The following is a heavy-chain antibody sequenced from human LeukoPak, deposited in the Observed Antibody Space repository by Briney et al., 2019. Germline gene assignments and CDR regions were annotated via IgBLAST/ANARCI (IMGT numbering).Heavy chain of an antibody. CDR2: IIPIYATP. V-gene: IGHV1-69*15. D-gene: IGHD3-22*01. CDR3: ARGGPGYYSDNTGSRGYFKH. CDR1: GDTFSTYA. J-gene: IGHJ1*01. Sequence: SVKVPFKTSGDTFSTYAISWVRQAPGQGLEWMGSIIPIYATPNYAQKLQGRLTITADESTTTAYMELTNLRSEDTAVYFCARGGPGYYSDNTGSRGYFKHWGQGTLVTVSS.